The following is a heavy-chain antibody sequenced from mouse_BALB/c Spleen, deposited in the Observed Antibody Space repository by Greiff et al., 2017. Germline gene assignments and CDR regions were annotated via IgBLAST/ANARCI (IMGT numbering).Heavy chain of an antibody. Sequence: QVQLQQSGAELVKPGASVQLSCKASGYTFTSYYMYWVKQRPGQGLEWIGEINPSNGGTNFNEKFKSKATLTVDKSSSTAYMQLSSLTSEDSAVYYCTNRYDDYAMDYWGQGTSVTVSS. CDR3: TNRYDDYAMDY. J-gene: IGHJ4*01. CDR2: INPSNGGT. D-gene: IGHD2-14*01. V-gene: IGHV1S81*02. CDR1: GYTFTSYY.